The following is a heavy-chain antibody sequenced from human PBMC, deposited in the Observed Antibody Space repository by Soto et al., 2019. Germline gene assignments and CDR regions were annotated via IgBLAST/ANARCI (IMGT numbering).Heavy chain of an antibody. J-gene: IGHJ6*02. V-gene: IGHV5-10-1*01. D-gene: IGHD3-3*01. CDR2: IDPSDSYT. Sequence: ESLTINCKCSGYSFTRYWISWVRQMPGKGLEWMGRIDPSDSYTNYSPSFQGHVTISADKSTSTVYMELSSLRSEDTAVYYCARDLTGITIFGVVHYGMDVWGQGTTVTVSS. CDR1: GYSFTRYW. CDR3: ARDLTGITIFGVVHYGMDV.